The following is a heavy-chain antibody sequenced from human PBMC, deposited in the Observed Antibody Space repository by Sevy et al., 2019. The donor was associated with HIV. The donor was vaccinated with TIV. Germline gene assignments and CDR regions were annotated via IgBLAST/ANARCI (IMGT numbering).Heavy chain of an antibody. D-gene: IGHD6-13*01. CDR1: GFTFGDYC. V-gene: IGHV3-49*04. CDR2: LKSDVYGGTV. J-gene: IGHJ4*02. Sequence: GGSLRLSCTASGFTFGDYCMSWVRQAPGKGLEWVAFLKSDVYGGTVDHAGSVRGRFVISRDDSKTIAYPQMNDLKTEDTGVYYCTRWKAAQSIFDYWGQGALVTVSS. CDR3: TRWKAAQSIFDY.